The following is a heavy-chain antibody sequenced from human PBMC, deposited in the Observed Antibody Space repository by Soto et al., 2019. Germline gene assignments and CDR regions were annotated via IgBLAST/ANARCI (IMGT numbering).Heavy chain of an antibody. CDR1: GFSLSTSGMC. V-gene: IGHV2-70*11. CDR3: ARATYYYDSSGYAAYYFDY. D-gene: IGHD3-22*01. Sequence: SGPTLVNPPQTLTLTCTFSGFSLSTSGMCVSWIRQPPGKALEWLARIDWDDDKYYSTTLKTRLTISEDTSKNRVVLTMTNKEPVDISTYYCARATYYYDSSGYAAYYFDYWGQGTLVTVSS. CDR2: IDWDDDK. J-gene: IGHJ4*02.